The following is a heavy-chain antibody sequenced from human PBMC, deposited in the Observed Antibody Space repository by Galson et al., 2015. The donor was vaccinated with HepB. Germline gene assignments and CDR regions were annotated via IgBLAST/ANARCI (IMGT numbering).Heavy chain of an antibody. CDR1: GGTFSRYT. CDR3: ATAGGHGMDV. D-gene: IGHD3-10*01. V-gene: IGHV1-69*02. CDR2: IIPIPGIA. Sequence: SVKVSCKASGGTFSRYTVNWVRQAPGQGLEWMGRIIPIPGIANYAQKFQGRVTITADKSTSAAYMEVSSLRSEDTAVYYCATAGGHGMDVWGQGTTVTVSS. J-gene: IGHJ6*02.